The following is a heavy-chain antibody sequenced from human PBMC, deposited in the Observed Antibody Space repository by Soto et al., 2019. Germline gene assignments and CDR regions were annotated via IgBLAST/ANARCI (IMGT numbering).Heavy chain of an antibody. J-gene: IGHJ4*02. CDR3: AGVNVLRYFDLPEGHFDY. Sequence: EVQLVESGGGLVQPGGSLRLSCAASGFTFSSYWMSWVRQAPGKGLEWVANIKHDGSEKYYVDSVKGRFTISSDNATNSRYLERNSRRAEDTAVYYCAGVNVLRYFDLPEGHFDYWGQGAVVTFCS. CDR1: GFTFSSYW. V-gene: IGHV3-7*01. CDR2: IKHDGSEK. D-gene: IGHD3-9*01.